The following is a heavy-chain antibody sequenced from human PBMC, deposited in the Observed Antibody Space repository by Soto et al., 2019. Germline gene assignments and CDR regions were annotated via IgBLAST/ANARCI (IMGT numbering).Heavy chain of an antibody. D-gene: IGHD3-16*02. CDR2: IYYSGST. V-gene: IGHV4-39*01. CDR3: ARIPGAYDYIWGSYRFGAFDI. Sequence: SETLSLTCTVSGGSISSSSYYWGWIRQPPGKGLEWIGSIYYSGSTYYNPSLKSRVTISVDTSKNQFSLKLSSVTAADTAVYYCARIPGAYDYIWGSYRFGAFDIWGQGTMVTVS. J-gene: IGHJ3*02. CDR1: GGSISSSSYY.